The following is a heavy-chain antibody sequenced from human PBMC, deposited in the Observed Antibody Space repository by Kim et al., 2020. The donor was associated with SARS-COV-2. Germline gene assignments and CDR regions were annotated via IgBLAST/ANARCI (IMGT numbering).Heavy chain of an antibody. CDR1: GFAFSGYS. CDR2: ISAAGNIK. V-gene: IGHV3-30*18. D-gene: IGHD1-1*01. J-gene: IGHJ4*02. Sequence: GGSLRLSCAASGFAFSGYSMHWVRQAPGKGLEWVAVISAAGNIKFYADSVKGRFTISRDNSKTTVYLEMNSLRGEDTAVYYCAKEYNSHDWKFDYWGQGTLVTVSS. CDR3: AKEYNSHDWKFDY.